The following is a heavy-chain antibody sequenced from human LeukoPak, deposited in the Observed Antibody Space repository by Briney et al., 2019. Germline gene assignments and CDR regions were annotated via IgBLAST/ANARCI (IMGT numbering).Heavy chain of an antibody. Sequence: ASVKVSCKASGYTFTSYYMHWVRQAPGQGLEWMGIINPSGGSTSYAQKFQGRVTMTEDTSTDTAYMELSSLRSEDTAVYYCASIRYFKGDNWFDPWGQGTLVTVSS. V-gene: IGHV1-46*01. CDR2: INPSGGST. CDR3: ASIRYFKGDNWFDP. D-gene: IGHD3-9*01. J-gene: IGHJ5*02. CDR1: GYTFTSYY.